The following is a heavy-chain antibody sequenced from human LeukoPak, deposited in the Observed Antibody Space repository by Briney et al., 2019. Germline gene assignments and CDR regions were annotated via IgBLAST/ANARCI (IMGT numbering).Heavy chain of an antibody. D-gene: IGHD3-10*01. CDR1: GFTFSSYA. CDR3: ARSMVRGVIGSHFDY. V-gene: IGHV3-30-3*01. CDR2: ISYDGSNK. J-gene: IGHJ4*02. Sequence: GRSLRLSCAASGFTFSSYAMHWVRQAPGKGLEWVAGISYDGSNKYYADSVKGRFTISRDNSKNTLYLQMNSLRAEDTAVYYCARSMVRGVIGSHFDYWGQGTLVTVSS.